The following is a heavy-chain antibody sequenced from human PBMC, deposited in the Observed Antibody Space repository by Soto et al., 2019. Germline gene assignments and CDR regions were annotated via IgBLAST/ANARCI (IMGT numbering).Heavy chain of an antibody. V-gene: IGHV1-69*13. CDR2: IIPIFGTA. CDR1: GGTFSSYA. D-gene: IGHD6-13*01. Sequence: SVKVSCNASGGTFSSYAISWERQAPGQGLEWMGGIIPIFGTANYAQKFQGRVTITADESTSTAYMELSSLRSEDTAVYYCARAQPGLAASCDYWGQGTLVTVSS. CDR3: ARAQPGLAASCDY. J-gene: IGHJ4*02.